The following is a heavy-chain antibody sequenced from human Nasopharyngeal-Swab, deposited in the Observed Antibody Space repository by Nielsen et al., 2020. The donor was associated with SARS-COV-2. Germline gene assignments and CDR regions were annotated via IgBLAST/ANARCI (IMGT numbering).Heavy chain of an antibody. Sequence: GESLKISCEASGFSFRTSPMHWVRQAPDKGLEWVAVIASDGSLYAQYGDSVKGRFTISRDNAKNTLYLQMNSLRADDTAVYYCARDVGGRDNYWGQGALVTVSS. CDR2: IASDGSLYA. CDR3: ARDVGGRDNY. CDR1: GFSFRTSP. J-gene: IGHJ4*02. V-gene: IGHV3-30*04. D-gene: IGHD2-15*01.